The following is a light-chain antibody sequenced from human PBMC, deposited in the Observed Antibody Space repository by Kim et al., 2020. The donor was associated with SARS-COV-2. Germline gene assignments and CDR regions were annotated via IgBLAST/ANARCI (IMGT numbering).Light chain of an antibody. CDR3: QAWDSSTVI. J-gene: IGLJ2*01. CDR1: KLGNQY. Sequence: SVSPAQTATITCFGDKLGNQYASWYQQKSGQSPVLVIYQNTNRPSGIPGRFSGSNSGNAATLTISGTQALDEADYCCQAWDSSTVIFGGGTQLTVL. CDR2: QNT. V-gene: IGLV3-1*01.